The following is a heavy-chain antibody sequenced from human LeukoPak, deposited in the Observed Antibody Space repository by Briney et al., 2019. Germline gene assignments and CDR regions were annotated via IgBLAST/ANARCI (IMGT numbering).Heavy chain of an antibody. J-gene: IGHJ4*02. V-gene: IGHV1-18*01. D-gene: IGHD6-13*01. CDR2: ISGYNGNT. CDR1: GYTFASYG. Sequence: ASVKVSCKTSGYTFASYGISWVRQAPGQGLEWMGWISGYNGNTKYAQKFQGRVTMTTDTSTSTAYMELSRLRSGDTAVYYCARSAESSSWVEFDYWGQGTLVTVSS. CDR3: ARSAESSSWVEFDY.